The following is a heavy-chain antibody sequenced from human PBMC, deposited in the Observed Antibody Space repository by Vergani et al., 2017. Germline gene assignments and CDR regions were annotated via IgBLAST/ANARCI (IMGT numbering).Heavy chain of an antibody. CDR3: VRVPLIRRGSGNYGINNYHGMDV. D-gene: IGHD3-10*01. Sequence: EGQLVESGGDWVQRGGSLRFSCAASGFTPGSDWMIWVRKAPGKGLEWLANLNQVGSEKDYVDSVRGRFTISRDNAKNSIYLQMNSLRAEDTAVYFCVRVPLIRRGSGNYGINNYHGMDVWGQGTTVIVSS. J-gene: IGHJ6*02. V-gene: IGHV3-7*01. CDR2: LNQVGSEK. CDR1: GFTPGSDW.